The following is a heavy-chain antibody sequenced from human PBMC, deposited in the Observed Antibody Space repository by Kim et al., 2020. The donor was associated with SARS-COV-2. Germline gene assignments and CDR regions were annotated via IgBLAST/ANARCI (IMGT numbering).Heavy chain of an antibody. Sequence: DSVNGRFSISRDNSRNTLYLQMNSRRAEDTAIYYCANSQTGSYLNVMDVWGQGTTVTVSS. D-gene: IGHD1-26*01. V-gene: IGHV3-23*01. J-gene: IGHJ6*02. CDR3: ANSQTGSYLNVMDV.